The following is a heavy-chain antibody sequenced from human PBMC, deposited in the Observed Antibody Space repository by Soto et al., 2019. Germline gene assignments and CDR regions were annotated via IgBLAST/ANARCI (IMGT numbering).Heavy chain of an antibody. D-gene: IGHD1-7*01. CDR2: IYYSGST. J-gene: IGHJ5*02. CDR3: ARRGNWNYMYWFDP. CDR1: GGSISSYY. Sequence: TSETLSLTCTVSGGSISSYYWSWIRQPPGKGLEWIGYIYYSGSTNYNPSLKSRVTISVDTSKNQFSLKLSSVTAADTAVYYCARRGNWNYMYWFDPWGQGTLVTVSS. V-gene: IGHV4-59*01.